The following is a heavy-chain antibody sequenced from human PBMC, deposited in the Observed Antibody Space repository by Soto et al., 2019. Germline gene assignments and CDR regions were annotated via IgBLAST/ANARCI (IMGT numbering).Heavy chain of an antibody. CDR2: VYYSGTT. J-gene: IGHJ4*02. V-gene: IGHV4-61*01. D-gene: IGHD4-17*01. CDR3: ARTTAVPNTLRSRYFFDY. CDR1: GGSVRDKTYY. Sequence: PSETLYLTCSVSGGSVRDKTYYWSWIRQPPGKRLEWIGYVYYSGTTNYNPSLKSRVTISVDLSKNRFSLRLSSVTTADTALYYCARTTAVPNTLRSRYFFDYWGQGTLVTVSS.